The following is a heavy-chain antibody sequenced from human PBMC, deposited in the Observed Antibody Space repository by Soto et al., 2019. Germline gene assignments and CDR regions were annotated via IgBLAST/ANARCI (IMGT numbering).Heavy chain of an antibody. V-gene: IGHV3-21*01. J-gene: IGHJ4*02. Sequence: EVQLVESGGGLVKPGGSLRLSCAASGFTFSSYSMNWVRQAPGKGLEWVSSISSSSSYIYYADSVQGRFTISRDNSKNSLSLQMHSLRAEDTAVYYCAGDVSKYSGYDFDYWGQGTLVTVSS. CDR2: ISSSSSYI. D-gene: IGHD5-12*01. CDR3: AGDVSKYSGYDFDY. CDR1: GFTFSSYS.